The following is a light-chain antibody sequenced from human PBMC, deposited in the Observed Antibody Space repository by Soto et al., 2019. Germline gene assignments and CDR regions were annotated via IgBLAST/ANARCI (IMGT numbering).Light chain of an antibody. CDR1: SSDVGAYNY. V-gene: IGLV2-11*01. Sequence: QSALTQPRSVSGSPGQSVTISCTGTSSDVGAYNYVSWYQHHPGKAPKLVIYDVTKRPSGVPDRFAGSKSGNTASLPISGLQAEDEADYYCCSYAGSSLWVFGGGTKVTVL. J-gene: IGLJ3*02. CDR3: CSYAGSSLWV. CDR2: DVT.